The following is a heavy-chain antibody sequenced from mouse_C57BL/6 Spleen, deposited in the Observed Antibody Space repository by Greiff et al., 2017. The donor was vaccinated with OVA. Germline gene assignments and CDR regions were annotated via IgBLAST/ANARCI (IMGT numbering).Heavy chain of an antibody. CDR2: IHPNSGST. V-gene: IGHV1-64*01. Sequence: QVQLKQSGAELVKPGASVKLSCKASGYTFTSYWMHWVKQRPGQGLEWIGMIHPNSGSTNYNEKFKSKATLTVDKSSSTAYMQLSSLTSEDSAVYYCARGDPLRFDYWGQGTTLTVSS. D-gene: IGHD6-1*01. CDR3: ARGDPLRFDY. CDR1: GYTFTSYW. J-gene: IGHJ2*01.